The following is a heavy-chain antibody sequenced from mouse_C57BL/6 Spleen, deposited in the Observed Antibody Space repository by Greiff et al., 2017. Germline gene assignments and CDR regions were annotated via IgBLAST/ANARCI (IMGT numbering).Heavy chain of an antibody. V-gene: IGHV1-55*01. CDR3: VSYYSNYGYFDV. CDR2: IYPGSGST. D-gene: IGHD2-5*01. Sequence: QVQLQQPGAELVKPGASVKMSCKASGYTFTSYWITWVKQRPGQGLEWIGDIYPGSGSTNYNEKFKSKATLTVDTSSSTAYMQLSSLTSEDSAVYYCVSYYSNYGYFDVWGTGTTVTVSS. CDR1: GYTFTSYW. J-gene: IGHJ1*03.